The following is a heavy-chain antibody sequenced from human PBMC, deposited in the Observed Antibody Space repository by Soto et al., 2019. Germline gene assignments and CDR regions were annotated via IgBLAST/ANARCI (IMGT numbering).Heavy chain of an antibody. CDR1: GGNLRRYA. J-gene: IGHJ6*02. Sequence: SVKVSCKASGGNLRRYAISWVRQAPGQGLEWMGGILPILGSPSHAQKFRDRVTITADESTSTAYLELTSLTSEDTAIYYCVFGDCTSSSCSYYFYGLDVWGQGTTVTVSS. D-gene: IGHD2-2*01. CDR2: ILPILGSP. V-gene: IGHV1-69*13. CDR3: VFGDCTSSSCSYYFYGLDV.